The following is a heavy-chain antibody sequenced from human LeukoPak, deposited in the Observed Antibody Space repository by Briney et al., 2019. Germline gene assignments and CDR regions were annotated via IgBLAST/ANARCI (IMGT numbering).Heavy chain of an antibody. J-gene: IGHJ5*02. Sequence: GGSLRLSCAASGISFSNYSMSWVRQAPGKGLEWVANIKQDGSEKYYVDSVKGRITISRDNAKNSLYLQMNSLRVEDTAVYYCARGAQVVAASDNWFDPWGQGTLVTVSS. CDR2: IKQDGSEK. V-gene: IGHV3-7*01. CDR1: GISFSNYS. CDR3: ARGAQVVAASDNWFDP. D-gene: IGHD2-21*01.